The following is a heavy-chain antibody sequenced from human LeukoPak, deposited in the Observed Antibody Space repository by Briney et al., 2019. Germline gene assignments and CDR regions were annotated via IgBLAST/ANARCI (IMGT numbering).Heavy chain of an antibody. V-gene: IGHV3-20*04. CDR3: ARDYDYGDYPGY. D-gene: IGHD4-17*01. CDR1: GFXFSTYT. Sequence: GGSLRLSCAASGFXFSTYTINWVRQAPEKGLEWVSAINWNGGRTGYADSVKGRFTISRDNAKNSLYLQMNSLRAEDTALYYCARDYDYGDYPGYWGQGTLVTVSS. J-gene: IGHJ4*02. CDR2: INWNGGRT.